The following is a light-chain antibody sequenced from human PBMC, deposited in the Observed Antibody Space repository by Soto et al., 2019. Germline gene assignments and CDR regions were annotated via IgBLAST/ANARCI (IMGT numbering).Light chain of an antibody. CDR3: QQYV. V-gene: IGKV1-33*01. CDR1: QDISNY. CDR2: DAS. Sequence: DIQMTQSPSSLSASVGDRVTITCQASQDISNYLNWYQQKPGKAPKLLIYDASNLETGVPSRFSGSGSGTDFTFTISSLQPEDIATYYCQQYVFGGGTKVEIK. J-gene: IGKJ4*01.